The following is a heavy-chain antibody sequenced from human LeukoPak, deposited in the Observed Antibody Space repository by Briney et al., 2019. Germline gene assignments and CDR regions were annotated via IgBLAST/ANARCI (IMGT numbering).Heavy chain of an antibody. CDR3: ARDLSGSGSYYKFSRGGNDGFDI. CDR2: ISSSGSSK. CDR1: GFTFSSYS. D-gene: IGHD3-10*01. J-gene: IGHJ3*02. Sequence: GGSLRLSCAASGFTFSSYSMNWVRQAPGKGLEWISYISSSGSSKYYADSVKGRFTVSRDNAKNSLSLQMNSLRAEDTAVYYCARDLSGSGSYYKFSRGGNDGFDIWGQGTMVTVS. V-gene: IGHV3-48*04.